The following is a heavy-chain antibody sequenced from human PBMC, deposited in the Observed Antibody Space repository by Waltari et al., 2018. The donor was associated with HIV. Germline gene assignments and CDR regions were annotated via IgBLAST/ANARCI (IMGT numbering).Heavy chain of an antibody. CDR3: ARDSTRTMKGAVDS. V-gene: IGHV1-18*01. J-gene: IGHJ3*02. D-gene: IGHD2-2*01. Sequence: QVQLVQSGAEVKKPGASVKVSCKASGYTFTSYGISWVRQAPGQGLEWMGWISSYNSNTNYAQNLKGRVTRNTDTTTGTAYMELRSLRADDTAVYYGARDSTRTMKGAVDSWGQGTMVTVSS. CDR2: ISSYNSNT. CDR1: GYTFTSYG.